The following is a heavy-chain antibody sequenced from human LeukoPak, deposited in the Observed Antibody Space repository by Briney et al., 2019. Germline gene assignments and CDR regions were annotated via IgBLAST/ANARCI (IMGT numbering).Heavy chain of an antibody. Sequence: ASVKVSCKASGYTFTSYAMHWVRQAPGQGLEWMGWINTNTGNPTYAQGFTGRFVFSLDTSVSTAYLQISSLKAEDTAVYYCARAWSLMGNYDILTGSVRFDPWGQGTLVTVSS. V-gene: IGHV7-4-1*02. CDR2: INTNTGNP. J-gene: IGHJ5*02. CDR1: GYTFTSYA. D-gene: IGHD3-9*01. CDR3: ARAWSLMGNYDILTGSVRFDP.